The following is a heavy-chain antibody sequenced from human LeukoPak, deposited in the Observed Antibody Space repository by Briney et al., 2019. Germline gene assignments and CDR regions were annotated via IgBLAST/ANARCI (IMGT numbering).Heavy chain of an antibody. Sequence: SETLSLTCTVSGGSISSDSYYWGWIRQPPGKGLEWIGSIYYSGKTFYNPSLKSRVTISIATSKTQFSLNVSSVTAADTAVYYCARVGRNGGWHFDYWGQGTLVTVSS. CDR1: GGSISSDSYY. J-gene: IGHJ4*02. CDR3: ARVGRNGGWHFDY. V-gene: IGHV4-39*07. CDR2: IYYSGKT. D-gene: IGHD6-19*01.